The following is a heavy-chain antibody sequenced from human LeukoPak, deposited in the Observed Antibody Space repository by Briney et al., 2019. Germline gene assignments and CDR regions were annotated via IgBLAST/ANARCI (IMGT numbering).Heavy chain of an antibody. J-gene: IGHJ6*02. CDR3: ARGEGSGSYLGNI. CDR1: GFTFSSYA. Sequence: PGGSLRLSCAASGFTFSSYAMSWVRQAPGKGLEWVSAISGSGGSTYYADSVKGRLTISRDNAKNSLYLQMNSLRAEDTAVYYCARGEGSGSYLGNIWGQGTTVTVSS. CDR2: ISGSGGST. V-gene: IGHV3-23*01. D-gene: IGHD3-10*01.